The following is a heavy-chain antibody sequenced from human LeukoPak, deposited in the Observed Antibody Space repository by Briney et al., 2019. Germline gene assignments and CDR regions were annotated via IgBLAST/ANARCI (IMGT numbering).Heavy chain of an antibody. V-gene: IGHV3-48*03. J-gene: IGHJ6*03. CDR2: ISGRNITI. CDR1: GFPFSTYE. D-gene: IGHD6-19*01. Sequence: GGSLRLSCAASGFPFSTYEMNWVRQAPGKGLEWISYISGRNITIYYADSVKGRFTVSRDNAKSSLYLQMNSLRAEDTAVYYCARDAQWLVPEGYYYYMDVWGKGTTVTVSS. CDR3: ARDAQWLVPEGYYYYMDV.